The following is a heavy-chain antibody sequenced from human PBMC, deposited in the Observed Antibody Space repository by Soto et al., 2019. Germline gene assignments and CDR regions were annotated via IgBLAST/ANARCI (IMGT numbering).Heavy chain of an antibody. CDR1: GYTFTSYW. J-gene: IGHJ4*02. CDR2: IYPGDSDT. V-gene: IGHV5-51*01. Sequence: PGESLKISCKGSGYTFTSYWIAWVRQMPGKGLEWMGLIYPGDSDTRYSPSFQGQVTISADKSMDTAYLQWSSLKASDTAICYCATRGNSHAYFAFWGRGTVVTVSS. CDR3: ATRGNSHAYFAF. D-gene: IGHD5-18*01.